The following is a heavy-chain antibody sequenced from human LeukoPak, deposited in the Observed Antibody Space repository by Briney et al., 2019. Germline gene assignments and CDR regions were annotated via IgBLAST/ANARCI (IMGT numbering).Heavy chain of an antibody. Sequence: PSETLSLTCTVSGGSISSSSYYWGWIRQPPGKGLEWIGSIYYSGSTYYNPSLKSRVTISVDTSKNQFSLKLSSVTAADTAVYYCARQVWGYYDSSGYQPLFDYWAQGTLVTVSS. CDR3: ARQVWGYYDSSGYQPLFDY. CDR1: GGSISSSSYY. CDR2: IYYSGST. V-gene: IGHV4-39*01. J-gene: IGHJ4*02. D-gene: IGHD3-22*01.